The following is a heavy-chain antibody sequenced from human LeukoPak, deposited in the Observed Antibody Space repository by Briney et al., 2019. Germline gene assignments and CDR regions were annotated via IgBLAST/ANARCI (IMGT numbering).Heavy chain of an antibody. CDR1: GFTFSSYA. D-gene: IGHD6-13*01. CDR3: AKEIIGSRPTYYYGLDV. CDR2: ISGSGGST. Sequence: PGGSLRLSCAASGFTFSSYAMSWVRQAPGKGLEWVSAISGSGGSTYYADSVKGRFTISRDNAKNSLYLQMNSLRPEDTALYYCAKEIIGSRPTYYYGLDVWGRGTTVTVSS. V-gene: IGHV3-23*01. J-gene: IGHJ6*02.